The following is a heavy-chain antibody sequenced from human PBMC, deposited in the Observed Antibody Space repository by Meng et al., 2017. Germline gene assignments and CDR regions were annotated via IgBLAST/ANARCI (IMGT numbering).Heavy chain of an antibody. Sequence: QGMLARAGACVKNSVSSGKGSCKTPGGTFSSYAISWVRQAPGQGLEWMGGIIPIFGTANYAQKFQGRVTITADESTSTAYMELSSLRSEDTAVYYCARDYGDYAWIAKRWFDPWGQGTLVTVSS. CDR1: GGTFSSYA. J-gene: IGHJ5*02. V-gene: IGHV1-69*01. D-gene: IGHD4-17*01. CDR3: ARDYGDYAWIAKRWFDP. CDR2: IIPIFGTA.